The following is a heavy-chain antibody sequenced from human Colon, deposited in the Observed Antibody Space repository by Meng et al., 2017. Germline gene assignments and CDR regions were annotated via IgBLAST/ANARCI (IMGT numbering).Heavy chain of an antibody. J-gene: IGHJ4*02. D-gene: IGHD6-19*01. CDR3: AASSGWYRIDS. V-gene: IGHV4-4*02. CDR2: FHYTGPI. Sequence: QGQLEEPGPGRVTPSVTLSLTCGVSGVSVTSGQFWTWVRQPPGKGLEWIGEFHYTGPINYKPSLMSRVTISVDASRNQFSLRLTSVTAADTAVYYCAASSGWYRIDSWGQGTLVTVSS. CDR1: GVSVTSGQF.